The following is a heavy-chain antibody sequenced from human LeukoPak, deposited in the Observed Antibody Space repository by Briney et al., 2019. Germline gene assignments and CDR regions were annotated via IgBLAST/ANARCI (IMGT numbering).Heavy chain of an antibody. J-gene: IGHJ4*02. CDR2: INHSGST. V-gene: IGHV4-34*01. CDR3: AREGSRRVFDY. CDR1: GGSFGGYY. Sequence: PSETLSLTCAVYGGSFGGYYWSWIRQPPGKGLEWIGEINHSGSTNYNPSLKSRVTISVDTSKNQFSLKLSSVTAADTAVYYCAREGSRRVFDYWGQGTLVTVSS. D-gene: IGHD6-13*01.